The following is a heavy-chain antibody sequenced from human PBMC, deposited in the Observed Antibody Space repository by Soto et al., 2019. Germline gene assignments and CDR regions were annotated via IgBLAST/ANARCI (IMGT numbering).Heavy chain of an antibody. Sequence: RLSCAASGFTFTNYGLSWVRQAPGKGLDWVATVSGDASNTHYADSVKGRFTISRDNSKSILFLQMKSLRVEDTAIYYCARDVRASGEMFDYWGKGTQVTVSS. J-gene: IGHJ4*02. CDR3: ARDVRASGEMFDY. CDR1: GFTFTNYG. V-gene: IGHV3-23*01. CDR2: VSGDASNT. D-gene: IGHD4-17*01.